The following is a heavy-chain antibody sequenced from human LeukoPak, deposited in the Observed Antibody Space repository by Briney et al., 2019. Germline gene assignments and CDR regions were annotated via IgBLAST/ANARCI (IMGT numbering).Heavy chain of an antibody. Sequence: GGSLRLSCAASGFTFDDYTMHWVRQAPGKGLEWVSLISWDGGSTYYADSVKGRFTISRDNSKNSLYLQMNSLRTEDTALYYCAKGRTWELLPTFDYWGQGTLVTVSS. D-gene: IGHD1-26*01. CDR2: ISWDGGST. CDR1: GFTFDDYT. CDR3: AKGRTWELLPTFDY. V-gene: IGHV3-43*01. J-gene: IGHJ4*02.